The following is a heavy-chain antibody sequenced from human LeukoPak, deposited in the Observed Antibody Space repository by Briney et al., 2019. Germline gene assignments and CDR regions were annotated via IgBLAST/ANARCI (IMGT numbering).Heavy chain of an antibody. Sequence: GSSLILSYKASGFTVSNNYMNWVRQAPGKGLELVALIYSGGTTNYADSVKGRFTISRDNSKNTLYLQMTNVRVEDTAVYYCARDPPGIAASVSGGWGQGTLVTVSS. CDR3: ARDPPGIAASVSGG. J-gene: IGHJ4*02. D-gene: IGHD6-13*01. CDR1: GFTVSNNY. V-gene: IGHV3-53*01. CDR2: IYSGGTT.